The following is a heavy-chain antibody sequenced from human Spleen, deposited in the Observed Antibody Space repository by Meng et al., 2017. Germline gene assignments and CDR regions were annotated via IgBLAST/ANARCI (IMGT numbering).Heavy chain of an antibody. Sequence: QEQPQEAGPGLVKAAETLCRNCAGYGGASRCYYWSWIRHPPGKGLEWIGEINHSGSTNYNPSLKSRVTISVDTSKNQFSLKLSSVTAADTAVYYCAGRVATIPTDEYYFDYWGQGTLVTVSS. V-gene: IGHV4-34*01. J-gene: IGHJ4*02. CDR2: INHSGST. CDR3: AGRVATIPTDEYYFDY. CDR1: GGASRCYY. D-gene: IGHD5-12*01.